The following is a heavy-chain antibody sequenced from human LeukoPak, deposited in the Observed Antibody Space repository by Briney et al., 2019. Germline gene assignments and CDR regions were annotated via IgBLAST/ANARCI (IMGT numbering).Heavy chain of an antibody. CDR2: INPRGGST. V-gene: IGHV1-46*01. CDR3: ASCGSGWGLAPIDY. Sequence: GASVKDSFKASRYTFTSYYMHWVRQAPAKGLEWMEIINPRGGSTSTPHKFQDRVTMPMDTSSRTLSMELSRQSSEDTAVYYCASCGSGWGLAPIDYWGQGSLVTVSS. J-gene: IGHJ4*02. D-gene: IGHD6-19*01. CDR1: RYTFTSYY.